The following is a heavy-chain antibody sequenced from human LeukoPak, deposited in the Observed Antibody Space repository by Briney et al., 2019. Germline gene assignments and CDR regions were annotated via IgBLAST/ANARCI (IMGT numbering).Heavy chain of an antibody. Sequence: GGSLRLSCAASGFTFSSYWMSWVRQAPGKGLEWVANIKQDGSEKYYVDSVKGRFTISRDNAKNSLYLQMNSLRAEDTAVYYCARDKAPTYYYDFCSGYIDYWGQGTLVTVSS. CDR2: IKQDGSEK. D-gene: IGHD3-3*01. CDR1: GFTFSSYW. J-gene: IGHJ4*02. CDR3: ARDKAPTYYYDFCSGYIDY. V-gene: IGHV3-7*01.